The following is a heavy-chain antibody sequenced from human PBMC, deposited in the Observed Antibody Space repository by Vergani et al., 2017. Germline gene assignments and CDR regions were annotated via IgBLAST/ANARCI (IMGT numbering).Heavy chain of an antibody. CDR1: GFTVSSNY. Sequence: EVQLVESGGGLVQPGGSLRLSCAASGFTVSSNYMSLVRQAPGKGLEWVSVIYSGGSTYYADSVKGRFTISRDNSKNTLYLQMNSLRAEDTAVYYCARDGWQWLVTEYFQHWGQGTLVTVSS. J-gene: IGHJ1*01. D-gene: IGHD6-19*01. CDR2: IYSGGST. CDR3: ARDGWQWLVTEYFQH. V-gene: IGHV3-66*01.